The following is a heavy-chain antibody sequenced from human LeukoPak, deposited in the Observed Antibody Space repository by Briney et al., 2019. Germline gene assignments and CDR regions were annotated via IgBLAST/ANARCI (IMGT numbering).Heavy chain of an antibody. CDR2: IYYSGST. J-gene: IGHJ4*02. D-gene: IGHD3-22*01. CDR3: ASSYDSSGYEGILFDY. V-gene: IGHV4-31*03. Sequence: SETLSLTCTVSGGSISSGSYYWSWIRQHPGKGLEWIGYIYYSGSTYYNPSLKSRVTISVDTSKNQFSLKLSSVTAADTAVYYCASSYDSSGYEGILFDYWGQGTLVTVSS. CDR1: GGSISSGSYY.